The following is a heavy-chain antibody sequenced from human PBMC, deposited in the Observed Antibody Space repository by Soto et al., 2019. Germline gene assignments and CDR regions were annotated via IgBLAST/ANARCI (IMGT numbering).Heavy chain of an antibody. CDR1: GYSISSGYY. D-gene: IGHD4-17*01. J-gene: IGHJ5*02. CDR3: ASLNDYGDYFDP. Sequence: LSLTCSVSGYSISSGYYWGWIRQPPGKGLEWIGSIYHSGSTYYNPSLKSRVTISVDTSKNQFSLKLSSVTAADTAVYYCASLNDYGDYFDPWGQGTLVTVSS. V-gene: IGHV4-38-2*01. CDR2: IYHSGST.